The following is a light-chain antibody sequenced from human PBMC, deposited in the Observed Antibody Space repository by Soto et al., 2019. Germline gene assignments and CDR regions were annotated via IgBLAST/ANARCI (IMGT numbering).Light chain of an antibody. J-gene: IGKJ2*01. V-gene: IGKV1-5*03. CDR1: QSIGTW. CDR2: KAS. CDR3: QQYNSYPYT. Sequence: DIQMTQSPSTLSASVGDRVTITCRASQSIGTWLAWFQQKPGKAPKLLIYKASSLESGVPSRFSGSGSGTDFTLTISNLQPDDFATYYCQQYNSYPYTFGQGTKLEIK.